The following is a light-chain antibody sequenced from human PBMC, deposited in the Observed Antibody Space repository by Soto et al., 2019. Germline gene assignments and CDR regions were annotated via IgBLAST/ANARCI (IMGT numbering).Light chain of an antibody. CDR3: VRSLQTPTT. Sequence: DVVLTQSPLSLPVTPGEPASSSCRSSQSLLRSNGYVYLDWYLQKPGQSPQLLNYLGSNRAYGVTDRFSGRVSGTEFTLKISEVEAEEFSVYYCVRSLQTPTTVGQGTKLVIK. CDR1: QSLLRSNGYVY. CDR2: LGS. V-gene: IGKV2-28*01. J-gene: IGKJ2*01.